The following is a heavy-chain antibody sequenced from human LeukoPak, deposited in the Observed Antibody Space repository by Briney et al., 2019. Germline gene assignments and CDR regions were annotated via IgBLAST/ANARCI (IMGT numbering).Heavy chain of an antibody. CDR3: ASSDPETAYGSGKGIFDY. CDR2: IYTSGST. Sequence: PSETLSLTCTVSGGSISSYYWSWIRQPAGKGLEWIGRIYTSGSTNYNPSLKSRVTMSVDTSKNQFSLKLSSVTAADTAVYYCASSDPETAYGSGKGIFDYWGQGTLVTVSS. J-gene: IGHJ4*02. CDR1: GGSISSYY. D-gene: IGHD3-10*01. V-gene: IGHV4-4*07.